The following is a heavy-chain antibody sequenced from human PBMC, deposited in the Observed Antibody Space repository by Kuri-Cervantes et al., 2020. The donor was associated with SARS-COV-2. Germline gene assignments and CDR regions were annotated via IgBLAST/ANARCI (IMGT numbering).Heavy chain of an antibody. CDR3: ARVPSCDSGSCYSWFDP. CDR2: ISGDGSST. CDR1: GFTFISYY. V-gene: IGHV3-74*01. Sequence: GESLKISCAASGFTFISYYMHWVRQAPGKGLAWVSRISGDGSSTRYADSVKGRFTISRDNAKNTLYLQMNNLRGEDTAVYYCARVPSCDSGSCYSWFDPWGQGTLVTVSS. J-gene: IGHJ5*02. D-gene: IGHD2-15*01.